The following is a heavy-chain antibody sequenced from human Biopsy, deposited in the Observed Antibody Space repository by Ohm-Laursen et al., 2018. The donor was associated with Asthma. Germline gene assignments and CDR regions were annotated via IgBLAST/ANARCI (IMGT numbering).Heavy chain of an antibody. CDR2: ITSSSSYI. Sequence: SLRLSCAASGFTFSGYTMNWVRQAPGKGLEWVSSITSSSSYIFYADSVKGRFTISRDNPRNLLYLQMNSLRAEDTAVYYCARDAPTGGYIDYWGLGTLVTVSS. CDR3: ARDAPTGGYIDY. CDR1: GFTFSGYT. V-gene: IGHV3-21*01. D-gene: IGHD7-27*01. J-gene: IGHJ4*02.